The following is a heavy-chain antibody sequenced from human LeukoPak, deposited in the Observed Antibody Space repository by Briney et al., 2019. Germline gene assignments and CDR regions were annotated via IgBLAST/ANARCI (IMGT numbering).Heavy chain of an antibody. CDR1: GGTFSSYA. CDR3: ARHLVQLERRSDYGMDV. Sequence: SVKVSCKASGGTFSSYAISWVRQAPEQGLEWMGGIIPIFGTANYAQKFQGRVTITADESTTTAYMELSSLRSEDTAVYYCARHLVQLERRSDYGMDVWGQGTTVTVSS. V-gene: IGHV1-69*01. J-gene: IGHJ6*02. D-gene: IGHD1-1*01. CDR2: IIPIFGTA.